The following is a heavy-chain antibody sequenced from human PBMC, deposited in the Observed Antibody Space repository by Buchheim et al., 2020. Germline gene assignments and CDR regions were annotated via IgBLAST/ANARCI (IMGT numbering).Heavy chain of an antibody. CDR2: ISSSSSYI. V-gene: IGHV3-21*01. CDR1: GFTFSSYS. J-gene: IGHJ4*02. D-gene: IGHD3-22*01. Sequence: EVQLVESGGGLVKPGGSLRLSCAASGFTFSSYSMNWVRQAPGKGLEWVSSISSSSSYIYYADSVKGRFTISRDNAKNSLYLQMNSLRAEDTAVYYYARGLEAGNYYDSSGFDYWGQGTL. CDR3: ARGLEAGNYYDSSGFDY.